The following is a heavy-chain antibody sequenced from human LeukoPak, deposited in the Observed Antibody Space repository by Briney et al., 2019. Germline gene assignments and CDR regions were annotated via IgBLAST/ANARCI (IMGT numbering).Heavy chain of an antibody. CDR1: GGTFSSNV. V-gene: IGHV1-69*04. CDR3: ARGKGFVGHFDS. D-gene: IGHD2-15*01. J-gene: IGHJ4*02. CDR2: IIPIVGTT. Sequence: AASVKVSCKASGGTFSSNVISWVRQALGQGPEWMGRIIPIVGTTEYADKLQGRVTITADKPTNTVYMELRSLTSEDTALYYCARGKGFVGHFDSWGQGTLVTVSS.